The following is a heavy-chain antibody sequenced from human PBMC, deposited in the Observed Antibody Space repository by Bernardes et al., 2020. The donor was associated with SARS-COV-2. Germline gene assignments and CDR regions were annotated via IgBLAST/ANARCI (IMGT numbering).Heavy chain of an antibody. V-gene: IGHV3-23*01. Sequence: GGSLRLSCAASGFTFSSYAMSWVRQAPGKGLEWVSAISGSGGSTYYADSVKGRFTISRDNSKNTLYLQMNSLRAEDTAVYYCAKDRTESITIFGVVIIGSNGMDVWGQGTTVTVSS. J-gene: IGHJ6*02. D-gene: IGHD3-3*01. CDR3: AKDRTESITIFGVVIIGSNGMDV. CDR2: ISGSGGST. CDR1: GFTFSSYA.